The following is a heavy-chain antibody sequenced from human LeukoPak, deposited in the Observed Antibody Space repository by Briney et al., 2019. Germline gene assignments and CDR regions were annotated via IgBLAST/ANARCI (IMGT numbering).Heavy chain of an antibody. CDR2: IRYDGSNK. CDR3: AKDKVGGYSSSWYRGPFDY. Sequence: PGGSLRLSCAASGFTFSSYGMHWVRQAPGKGLEWVAFIRYDGSNKYYADSVKGRFTISRDNSKNTLYLQMNSLRAEDTAVYYCAKDKVGGYSSSWYRGPFDYWGQGTLVTVSS. V-gene: IGHV3-30*02. CDR1: GFTFSSYG. J-gene: IGHJ4*02. D-gene: IGHD6-13*01.